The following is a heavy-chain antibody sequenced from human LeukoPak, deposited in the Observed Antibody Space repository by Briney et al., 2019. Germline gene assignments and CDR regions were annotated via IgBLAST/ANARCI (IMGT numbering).Heavy chain of an antibody. CDR1: GFTFSNFG. D-gene: IGHD4-17*01. V-gene: IGHV3-30*02. CDR2: VWYDGSHT. CDR3: AKDGVATVTTPFYFDH. Sequence: GRSLRPSCIASGFTFSNFGMHCVRQAPSNGLGWVAFVWYDGSHTLHADSVKGRFIISRDNSKSTVFLQMNSLRVEDTGVYFCAKDGVATVTTPFYFDHWGQGSLVTVSS. J-gene: IGHJ4*02.